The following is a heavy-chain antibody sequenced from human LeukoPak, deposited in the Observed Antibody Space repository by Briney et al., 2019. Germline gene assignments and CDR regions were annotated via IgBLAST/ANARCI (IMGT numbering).Heavy chain of an antibody. V-gene: IGHV3-48*04. CDR2: ISSSGDSL. D-gene: IGHD2-2*01. CDR3: AREVVVVPDYYYYGLDV. CDR1: GFTFSSYA. Sequence: GGSLRLSCAASGFTFSSYAMHWVRQAPGKGLEWISFISSSGDSLYYADSVEGRFTISGDNAKDSVYLQMNSLRAEDTAVYYCAREVVVVPDYYYYGLDVWGEGTTVTVSS. J-gene: IGHJ6*01.